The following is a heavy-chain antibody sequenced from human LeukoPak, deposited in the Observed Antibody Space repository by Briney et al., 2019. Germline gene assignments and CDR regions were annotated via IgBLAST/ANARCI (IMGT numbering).Heavy chain of an antibody. CDR2: IIPILGIG. CDR1: GGTFSNYA. D-gene: IGHD3-10*01. J-gene: IGHJ4*02. Sequence: ASVKVSCKASGGTFSNYAISRVRQAPGQGLEWMGRIIPILGIGNYAQKFQGRVTITADKSTSTAYMELRSLRSEDTAVYYCARGQLGVTDLDYWGQGTLVTVSS. CDR3: ARGQLGVTDLDY. V-gene: IGHV1-69*04.